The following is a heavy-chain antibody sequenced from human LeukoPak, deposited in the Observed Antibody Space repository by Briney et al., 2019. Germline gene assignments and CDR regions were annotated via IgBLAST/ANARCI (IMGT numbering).Heavy chain of an antibody. Sequence: PGGSLRLSCAASGSTSGNFGIHWVSQPPGKGLEWVAVIWFDGNSKYYGDSVKGRFAISRDNSNNTVYLQMNTLRGEDTAVYYCAGGYGNWFDPWGQGILVTVSS. CDR2: IWFDGNSK. J-gene: IGHJ5*02. V-gene: IGHV3-33*01. CDR1: GSTSGNFG. D-gene: IGHD5-18*01. CDR3: AGGYGNWFDP.